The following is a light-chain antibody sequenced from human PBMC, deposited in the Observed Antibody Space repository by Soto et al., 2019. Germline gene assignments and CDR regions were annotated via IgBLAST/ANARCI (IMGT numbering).Light chain of an antibody. Sequence: EIVLTQSPGTLSLSPGERATLSCRASQSVSSSYLAWYQHKPGQTPRLLIYDTSARATGVPARFSGSRSGPEFTLTINSLQSEDFAIYYCQRYNNWPLTFGGGTKVESK. CDR2: DTS. CDR3: QRYNNWPLT. CDR1: QSVSSSY. J-gene: IGKJ4*01. V-gene: IGKV3-15*01.